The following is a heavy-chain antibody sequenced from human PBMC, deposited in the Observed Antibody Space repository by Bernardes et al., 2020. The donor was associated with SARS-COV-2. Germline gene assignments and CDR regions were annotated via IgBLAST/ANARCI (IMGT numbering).Heavy chain of an antibody. Sequence: SLRLSCEVSGFTFSSYTMNWVRQAPGTGLEWVSTITDSGDSTYYADSVKGRFTISRDNSKDRLYLQMNSLRAEDTAVYFCAKRRVEWELLHYFDSWGQGTLVTVSS. CDR3: AKRRVEWELLHYFDS. CDR1: GFTFSSYT. V-gene: IGHV3-23*01. J-gene: IGHJ4*02. CDR2: ITDSGDST. D-gene: IGHD1-26*01.